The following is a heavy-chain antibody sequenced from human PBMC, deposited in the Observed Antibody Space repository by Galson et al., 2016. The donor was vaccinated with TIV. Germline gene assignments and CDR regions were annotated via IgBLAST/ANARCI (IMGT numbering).Heavy chain of an antibody. J-gene: IGHJ6*03. CDR2: IYTSGAT. D-gene: IGHD3-3*01. CDR3: VRDGISLNYYYHMDV. CDR1: GGSVTSSH. V-gene: IGHV4-4*07. Sequence: TCTVSGGSVTSSHWSWIRQPAGKGLEWIGRIYTSGATNYNPSLKSRVTMSVDTSNNQFSLRLSSVTAADTAVYYCVRDGISLNYYYHMDVWGKGTAVTVSS.